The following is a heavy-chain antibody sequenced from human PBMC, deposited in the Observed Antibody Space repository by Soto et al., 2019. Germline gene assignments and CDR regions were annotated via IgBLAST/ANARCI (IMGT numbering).Heavy chain of an antibody. CDR2: ISYDGSNE. CDR3: ARGGLGSGWYHFDS. D-gene: IGHD6-19*01. CDR1: GFTFSNFP. J-gene: IGHJ4*02. V-gene: IGHV3-30-3*01. Sequence: QVQLVESGGGVVQPGRSLRLSCAASGFTFSNFPIHWVRQAPGQGLEGVAVISYDGSNEYYADSVKGRFTISRDNSKNTLYLQMNSLRPEDSGLYFCARGGLGSGWYHFDSWGQGTQVTVSS.